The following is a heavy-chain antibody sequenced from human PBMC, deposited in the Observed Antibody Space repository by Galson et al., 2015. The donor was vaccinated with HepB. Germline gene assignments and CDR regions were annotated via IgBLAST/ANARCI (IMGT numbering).Heavy chain of an antibody. J-gene: IGHJ4*02. CDR3: ASLPLWFGDMGDY. D-gene: IGHD3-10*01. CDR2: INPNSGGT. Sequence: SVKVSCKASGYTFTGYYMHWVRQAPGQGLEWMGWINPNSGGTNYAQKFQGRVTMTRDMSISTAYMELSRLRSDDTAVYYCASLPLWFGDMGDYWGQGTLVTVSS. V-gene: IGHV1-2*02. CDR1: GYTFTGYY.